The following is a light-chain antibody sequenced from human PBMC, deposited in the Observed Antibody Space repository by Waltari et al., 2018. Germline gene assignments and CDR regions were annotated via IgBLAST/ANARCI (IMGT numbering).Light chain of an antibody. CDR2: SNG. V-gene: IGLV1-44*01. CDR3: VAWDDTLSGMV. CDR1: SSNIGGNI. J-gene: IGLJ3*02. Sequence: QSVLTQPPSASGTPGQRVTISCSGSSSNIGGNIVNWYRQVPGTAPKLLIHSNGLRPSGVLDRFSGSKSGTSASLAISGLQSEDEADYYCVAWDDTLSGMVFGGGTKLTVL.